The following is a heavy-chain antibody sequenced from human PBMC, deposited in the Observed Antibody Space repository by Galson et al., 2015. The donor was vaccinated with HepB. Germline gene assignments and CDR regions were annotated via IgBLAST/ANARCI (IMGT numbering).Heavy chain of an antibody. CDR2: INPNSGGT. Sequence: SVKVSCKASGYTFTGYYMHWVRQAPGQGLEWMGWINPNSGGTNYAQKFQGRVTMTRDTSISTAYMELSRLRSDDTAVYYCARVVPAAKMYYFDYWGQGTLVTVSS. V-gene: IGHV1-2*02. CDR3: ARVVPAAKMYYFDY. J-gene: IGHJ4*02. CDR1: GYTFTGYY. D-gene: IGHD2-2*01.